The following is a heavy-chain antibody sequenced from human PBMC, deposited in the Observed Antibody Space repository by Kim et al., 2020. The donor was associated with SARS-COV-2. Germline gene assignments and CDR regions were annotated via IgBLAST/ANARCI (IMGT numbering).Heavy chain of an antibody. V-gene: IGHV1-46*01. CDR3: ARDRCSSTSCRPGGMDV. Sequence: FQGRVTMTRDTSTSTVYMELSSLRSEDTAVYYCARDRCSSTSCRPGGMDVWGQGTTVTVSS. D-gene: IGHD2-2*01. J-gene: IGHJ6*02.